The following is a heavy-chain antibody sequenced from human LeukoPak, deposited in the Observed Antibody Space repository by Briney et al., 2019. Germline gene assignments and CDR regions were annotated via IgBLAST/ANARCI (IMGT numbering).Heavy chain of an antibody. J-gene: IGHJ4*02. CDR1: GGSISSYY. V-gene: IGHV4-59*01. CDR2: IYYSGST. CDR3: ARVGDDYVWGSYRPQYYFDY. D-gene: IGHD3-16*02. Sequence: PSETLSLTCTVSGGSISSYYWSWIRQPPGKGLEWIGYIYYSGSTNYNPSLKSRVTISVDTSKNQFSLKLSSVTAADTAVYYCARVGDDYVWGSYRPQYYFDYWGQGTLVTVSS.